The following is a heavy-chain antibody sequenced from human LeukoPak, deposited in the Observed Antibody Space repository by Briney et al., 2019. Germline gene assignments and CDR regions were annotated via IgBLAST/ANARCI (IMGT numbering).Heavy chain of an antibody. V-gene: IGHV3-23*01. J-gene: IGHJ6*02. D-gene: IGHD3-9*01. CDR2: ISGGGDGT. Sequence: PGGSLRLSCAASGFTFSSYAMSWVRQAPGKGLEWVSAISGGGDGTYYADSVKGRFTISRDNSKNTLYLQMNSLRAEDTAVYYCANSGRYYDILSGYSPYYYGMDVWGQGTTVTVSS. CDR1: GFTFSSYA. CDR3: ANSGRYYDILSGYSPYYYGMDV.